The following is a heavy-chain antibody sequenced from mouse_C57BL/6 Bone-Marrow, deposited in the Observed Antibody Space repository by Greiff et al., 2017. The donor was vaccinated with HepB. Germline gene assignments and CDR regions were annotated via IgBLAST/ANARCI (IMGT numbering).Heavy chain of an antibody. Sequence: VQLQQSGAELVRPGASVKLSCTASGFNIKDDYMHWVKQRPEQGLEWIGWIDPENGDTEYASKFQGKATITADTSSNTAYLQLSSLTSEDTAVYYCTTRETAQALDYWGQGTTLTVSS. D-gene: IGHD3-2*02. J-gene: IGHJ2*01. CDR2: IDPENGDT. CDR1: GFNIKDDY. V-gene: IGHV14-4*01. CDR3: TTRETAQALDY.